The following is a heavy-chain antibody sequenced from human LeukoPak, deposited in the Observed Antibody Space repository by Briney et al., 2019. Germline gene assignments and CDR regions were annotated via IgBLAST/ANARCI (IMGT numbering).Heavy chain of an antibody. CDR1: GFTFSSYW. J-gene: IGHJ4*02. D-gene: IGHD6-19*01. V-gene: IGHV3-7*03. CDR2: IKQDGSEK. Sequence: PGGSLRLSCAASGFTFSSYWMSWVRQAPGKGLEWVANIKQDGSEKYYVDSVKGRFTISRDNAKNSLYLQMNSLGAEDTAVYYCARDGSGSGWCPYFDYWGQGTLVTVSS. CDR3: ARDGSGSGWCPYFDY.